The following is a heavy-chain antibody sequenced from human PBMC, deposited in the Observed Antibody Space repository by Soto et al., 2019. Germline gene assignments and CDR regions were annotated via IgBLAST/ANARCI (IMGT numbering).Heavy chain of an antibody. CDR1: GYRFMKYW. Sequence: PAEALKISYTVSGYRFMKYWISWVRQLPRKGREWMVRIDPSDSYTNYSPSLQGHVTMSVDKSISTAYLQWSSLKASDTAIYYCARETNVARSYYFHYWGRGTLVTVSS. J-gene: IGHJ4*02. CDR2: IDPSDSYT. CDR3: ARETNVARSYYFHY. D-gene: IGHD2-8*01. V-gene: IGHV5-10-1*01.